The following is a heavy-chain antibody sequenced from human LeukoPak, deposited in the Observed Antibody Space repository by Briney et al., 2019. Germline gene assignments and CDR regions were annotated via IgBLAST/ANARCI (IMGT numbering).Heavy chain of an antibody. V-gene: IGHV4-4*07. CDR2: IYTSGST. Sequence: SETLSLTCTVSGGSISSYYWSWIRQPAGKGLEWIGRIYTSGSTNYNPSLKSRVTISVDTSKNQFSLKLSSVTAADTAVYYCARDSRDDSSGYYFSHVWGQGTLVTVSS. D-gene: IGHD3-22*01. CDR3: ARDSRDDSSGYYFSHV. CDR1: GGSISSYY. J-gene: IGHJ4*02.